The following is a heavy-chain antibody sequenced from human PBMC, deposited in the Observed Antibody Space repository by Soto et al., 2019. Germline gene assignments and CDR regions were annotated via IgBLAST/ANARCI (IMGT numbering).Heavy chain of an antibody. Sequence: SETLSLTCTVSGGSLSRGPYSWGWIRQPPEKGLEWIGTFSYSGSTYYNPSLESRVTISVDTSKNQFSLKVSSVTAADTAMYYCARLGGYCSTTTCYGYYAMDVWGQGTTVT. V-gene: IGHV4-39*01. CDR2: FSYSGST. CDR1: GGSLSRGPYS. D-gene: IGHD2-2*01. J-gene: IGHJ6*02. CDR3: ARLGGYCSTTTCYGYYAMDV.